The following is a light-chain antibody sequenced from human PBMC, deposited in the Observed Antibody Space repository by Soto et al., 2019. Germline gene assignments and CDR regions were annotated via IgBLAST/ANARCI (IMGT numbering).Light chain of an antibody. CDR3: QQSLSSPEIT. V-gene: IGKV1-39*01. J-gene: IGKJ5*01. CDR1: QSISDY. CDR2: GAS. Sequence: DIRMTQSPSSLSASVGDRVTITCRASQSISDYLHWYQQRPGKARKLLVYGASSLQSGVPSRFSGSGSGTDFTLTISSLQPEDFAIFYCQQSLSSPEITFGQGTRVEIK.